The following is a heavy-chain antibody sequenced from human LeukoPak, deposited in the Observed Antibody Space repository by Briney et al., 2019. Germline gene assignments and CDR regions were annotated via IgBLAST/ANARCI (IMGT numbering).Heavy chain of an antibody. CDR2: ISGSGGST. J-gene: IGHJ6*02. Sequence: GGSLRLSCAASGFTFSSYAMSWVRQAPGKGLEWVSAISGSGGSTYYADSVKGRFTISRDNSKNTLYLQMNSLRAEDTAVYYCAKGLHDCSSTSCYLGYYGMDVWGQGTTVTVSS. CDR3: AKGLHDCSSTSCYLGYYGMDV. V-gene: IGHV3-23*01. D-gene: IGHD2-2*01. CDR1: GFTFSSYA.